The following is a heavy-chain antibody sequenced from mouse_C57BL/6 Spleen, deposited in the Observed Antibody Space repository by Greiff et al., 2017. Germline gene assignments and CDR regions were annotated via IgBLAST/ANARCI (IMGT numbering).Heavy chain of an antibody. D-gene: IGHD2-4*01. J-gene: IGHJ4*01. CDR2: INPSSGYT. CDR1: GYTFTSYT. Sequence: VQLQESGAELVRPGASVKMSCKASGYTFTSYTMHWVKQRPGQGLEWIGYINPSSGYTKYNQKFKDKATVTEDKSSSTAYMQLSSLASEDSAVYDGANYDCDGAMCGWGQGTSVTV. V-gene: IGHV1-4*01. CDR3: ANYDCDGAMCG.